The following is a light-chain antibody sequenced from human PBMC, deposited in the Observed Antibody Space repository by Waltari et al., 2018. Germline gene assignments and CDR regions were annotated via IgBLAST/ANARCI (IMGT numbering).Light chain of an antibody. Sequence: LVLTQSPSASASLGASVTLTCSLPGEYSAYAIAWHQLLPLQGPRNWRTVNSDGGTKEGEGISDRFSGSSSDLDRNLIISRLQADDEADYFCQTWGTGFQVFGSGTKLTVL. CDR2: VNSDGGT. J-gene: IGLJ3*02. CDR1: GEYSAYA. CDR3: QTWGTGFQV. V-gene: IGLV4-69*01.